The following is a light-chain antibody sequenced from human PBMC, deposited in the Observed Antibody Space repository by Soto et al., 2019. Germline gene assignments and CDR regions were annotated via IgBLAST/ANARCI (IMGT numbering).Light chain of an antibody. CDR3: QQFGTSPPNT. J-gene: IGKJ3*01. CDR2: GAS. V-gene: IGKV3-20*01. CDR1: QSVSSSY. Sequence: IVLTQSPGTMYLSTGERATLSCRASQSVSSSYLAWYQQKPGQAPRLLIYGASTRATGIPARFSGSGSGTDFTLIISRLEPEDFAVYYCQQFGTSPPNTFGPGTKVDIK.